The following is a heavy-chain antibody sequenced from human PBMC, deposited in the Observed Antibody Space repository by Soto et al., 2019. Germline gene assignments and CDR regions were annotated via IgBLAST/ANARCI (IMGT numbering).Heavy chain of an antibody. D-gene: IGHD6-19*01. CDR3: AKDFQQWLAPLWGDYFDY. V-gene: IGHV3-23*01. Sequence: GGSLRLSCAASGFTFSSYAMSWVRQAPGKGLEWVSAISGSGGSTYYADSVKGRFTISRDNSKNTLYLQMNSLRAEDTAVYYCAKDFQQWLAPLWGDYFDYWGQGTLVTVSS. J-gene: IGHJ4*02. CDR2: ISGSGGST. CDR1: GFTFSSYA.